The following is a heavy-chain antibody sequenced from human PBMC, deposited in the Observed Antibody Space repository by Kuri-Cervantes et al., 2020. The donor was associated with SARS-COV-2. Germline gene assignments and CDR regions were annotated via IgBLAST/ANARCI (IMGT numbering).Heavy chain of an antibody. J-gene: IGHJ6*03. V-gene: IGHV3-30*02. CDR3: ARDAGEHLVQFFMDV. CDR2: IRNDGSNR. CDR1: GFTFNQYG. Sequence: GGSLRLSCAASGFTFNQYGMHWVRQAPGKGLEWVTFIRNDGSNRGYADSVKGRFTISRDNSKNTVHLQMNSLRAEDTAVYYCARDAGEHLVQFFMDVWGEGTTVTVSS. D-gene: IGHD6-6*01.